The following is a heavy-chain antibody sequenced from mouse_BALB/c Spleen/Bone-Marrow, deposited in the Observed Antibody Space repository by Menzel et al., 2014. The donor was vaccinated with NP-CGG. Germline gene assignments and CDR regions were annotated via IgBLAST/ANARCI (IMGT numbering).Heavy chain of an antibody. Sequence: EVQRVESGGGLVQPGGSLKLSCVASGFDFSRYWMSWVRQAPGKGLEWIGEINPDSSTINYTPSLKNKFIISRDNAKNPQYMQKSKVRSEDTAIYCRGLLGYYEYHDVWGAGTTVTISS. CDR1: GFDFSRYW. J-gene: IGHJ1*01. D-gene: IGHD2-3*01. CDR2: INPDSSTI. CDR3: GLLGYYEYHDV. V-gene: IGHV4-1*02.